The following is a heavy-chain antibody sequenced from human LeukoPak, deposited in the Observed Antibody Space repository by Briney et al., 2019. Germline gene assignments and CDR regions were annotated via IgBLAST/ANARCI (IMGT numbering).Heavy chain of an antibody. CDR2: IYYSGST. CDR3: ARGSGWYESDY. J-gene: IGHJ4*02. D-gene: IGHD6-19*01. Sequence: SETLSLTCTVSGGSISSYYWSWIRQPPGKGLEWIGYIYYSGSTNYNPSLKSRVTISVDTSKNQFSLKLSSVTAADTAVYHCARGSGWYESDYWGQGTLVTVSS. V-gene: IGHV4-59*01. CDR1: GGSISSYY.